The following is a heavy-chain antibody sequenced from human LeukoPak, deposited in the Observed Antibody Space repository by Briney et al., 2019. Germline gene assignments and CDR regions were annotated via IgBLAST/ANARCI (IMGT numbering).Heavy chain of an antibody. CDR1: GGSISSYY. D-gene: IGHD3-3*01. CDR2: IYTSGST. Sequence: SETLSLTCTVSGGSISSYYWSWIRQPAGKGLEWNGRIYTSGSTNYNPSLKSRVTMSVDTSKNQFSLKLSSVTAADTAVYYCAGRVDDFWSGSYGMDVWGQGTTVTVSS. CDR3: AGRVDDFWSGSYGMDV. J-gene: IGHJ6*02. V-gene: IGHV4-4*07.